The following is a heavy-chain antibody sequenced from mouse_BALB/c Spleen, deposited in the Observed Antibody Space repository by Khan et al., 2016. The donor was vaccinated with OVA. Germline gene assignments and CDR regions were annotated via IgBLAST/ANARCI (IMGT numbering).Heavy chain of an antibody. CDR3: ERGAFGY. Sequence: VQLQQSGPELMKPGASVNISCKASGYSFTSYYIHWVKQSHGKSLEWIGYIDPFNGGTDYNQKFKGKATLTVDKSSSTAYMHLSSLTSEDSAVYYCERGAFGYWGQGTLVTVSA. CDR2: IDPFNGGT. J-gene: IGHJ3*01. CDR1: GYSFTSYY. V-gene: IGHV1S135*01.